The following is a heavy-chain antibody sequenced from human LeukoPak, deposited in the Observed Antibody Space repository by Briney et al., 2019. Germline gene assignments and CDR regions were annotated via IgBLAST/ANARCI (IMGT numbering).Heavy chain of an antibody. V-gene: IGHV3-48*01. D-gene: IGHD2-2*01. CDR2: ISDGGESI. CDR3: ARDCGTTSCYDFPDFDY. Sequence: PGGSLRLSCAASGCSFSSYSMNWVRQPPRPGLGWDSYISDGGESIYYADSVKGRFTISRDNATNSLYLQMNSLRAEDTAVYYCARDCGTTSCYDFPDFDYWGQGTLVTVSS. CDR1: GCSFSSYS. J-gene: IGHJ4*02.